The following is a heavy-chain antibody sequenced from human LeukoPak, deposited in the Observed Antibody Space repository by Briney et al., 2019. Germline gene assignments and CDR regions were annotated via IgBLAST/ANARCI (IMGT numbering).Heavy chain of an antibody. CDR1: GYSISRGYY. J-gene: IGHJ4*02. V-gene: IGHV4-38-2*01. CDR3: ARAGWIITSGIDY. Sequence: SETLSVTCGVSGYSISRGYYWAWIRQPPGKGLEWIGTIYHTGSTYYTPSLGSRVTISVDTSKNEFSLNLNSVTAADTAVYYCARAGWIITSGIDYWGQGALVTVSS. D-gene: IGHD3-10*01. CDR2: IYHTGST.